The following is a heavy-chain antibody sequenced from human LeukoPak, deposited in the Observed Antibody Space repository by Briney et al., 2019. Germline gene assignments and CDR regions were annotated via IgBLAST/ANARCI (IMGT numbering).Heavy chain of an antibody. Sequence: GGSLRLSCAASGFTFSTYAMHRVRQAPGKGLEWVAVMSSDGYITYYADSVKGRFTISRDNSKNTLYLQMNSMSAEHTAVYYCARDSTYYYGSGSSGPHYFDYWGQGTLVTVSS. CDR3: ARDSTYYYGSGSSGPHYFDY. D-gene: IGHD3-10*01. CDR1: GFTFSTYA. J-gene: IGHJ4*02. V-gene: IGHV3-30*01. CDR2: MSSDGYIT.